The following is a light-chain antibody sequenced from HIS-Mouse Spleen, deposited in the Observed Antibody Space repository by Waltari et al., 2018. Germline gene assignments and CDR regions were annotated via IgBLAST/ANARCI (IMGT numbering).Light chain of an antibody. J-gene: IGLJ2*01. CDR1: SSDVGGYNY. Sequence: QSALTQPPSASGSPGQSVTISCTGTSSDVGGYNYVPWYQQHPGKAPKLMIYEASNRPSGVSNRFSGSKSGNTASLTISGLQAEDEADYYCSSYTSSSPYVVFGGGTKLTVL. CDR3: SSYTSSSPYVV. V-gene: IGLV2-14*01. CDR2: EAS.